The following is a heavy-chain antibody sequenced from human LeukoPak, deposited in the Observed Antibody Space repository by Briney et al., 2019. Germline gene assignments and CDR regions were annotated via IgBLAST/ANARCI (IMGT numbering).Heavy chain of an antibody. V-gene: IGHV3-23*01. Sequence: GGSLRLSCAASGFTFSSYAMSWVRQAPGKGLEWISHISTSGTIYNADSVKGRFTISRDNSKNTLYLQMNSLRAEDTAVYYCAKDPPIFGVDNYFDYWGQGTLVTVSS. CDR1: GFTFSSYA. J-gene: IGHJ4*02. CDR3: AKDPPIFGVDNYFDY. D-gene: IGHD3-3*01. CDR2: ISTSGTI.